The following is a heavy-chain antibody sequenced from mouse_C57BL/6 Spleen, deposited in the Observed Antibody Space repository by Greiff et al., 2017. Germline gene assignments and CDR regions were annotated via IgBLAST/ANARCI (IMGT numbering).Heavy chain of an antibody. J-gene: IGHJ1*03. V-gene: IGHV5-4*01. CDR2: ISDGGSYT. Sequence: EVHLVESGGGLVKPGGSLKLSCAASGFTFSSYAMSWVRQTPEKRLEWVATISDGGSYTYYPDNVKGRFTISRANAKNNLYLQMSHLKSEDTAMYYCARDYGSSYGWYFDVWGTGTTVTVSS. CDR3: ARDYGSSYGWYFDV. CDR1: GFTFSSYA. D-gene: IGHD1-1*01.